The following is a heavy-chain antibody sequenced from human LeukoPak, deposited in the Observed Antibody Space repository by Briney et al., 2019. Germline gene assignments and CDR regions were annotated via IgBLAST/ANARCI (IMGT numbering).Heavy chain of an antibody. J-gene: IGHJ4*02. CDR1: GDSVSSNSAT. CDR2: TYYRSKWYN. V-gene: IGHV6-1*01. D-gene: IGHD6-19*01. CDR3: TRGGIAVAGLDY. Sequence: SQTLSLTCAISGDSVSSNSATWNWIRQSPSRGLEWLGRTYYRSKWYNDYAVSVKSRIIINPDTSKNQFSLQLNSVTPDDTAVYYCTRGGIAVAGLDYWGQGTLVTVS.